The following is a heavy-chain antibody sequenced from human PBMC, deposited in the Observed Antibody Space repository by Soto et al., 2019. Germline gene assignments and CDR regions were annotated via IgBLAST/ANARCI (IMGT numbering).Heavy chain of an antibody. V-gene: IGHV1-2*04. CDR1: GYTFTGYY. Sequence: ASVKVSCKASGYTFTGYYMHWVRQAPGQGLEWMGWINPNSGGTNYAQKFQGWVTMTRDTSISTAYMELSRLRSDDTAVYYCARQVNELTERDYYYYGMDVWGQGTTVTVSS. CDR2: INPNSGGT. CDR3: ARQVNELTERDYYYYGMDV. J-gene: IGHJ6*02. D-gene: IGHD1-26*01.